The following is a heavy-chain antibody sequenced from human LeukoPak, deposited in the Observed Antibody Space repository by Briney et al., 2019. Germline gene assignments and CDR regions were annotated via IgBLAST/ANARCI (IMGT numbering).Heavy chain of an antibody. CDR1: GFTFSGFA. CDR3: AGRYDSSGYYLR. CDR2: ISGGGGTT. Sequence: PGGSLRLSCAASGFTFSGFAMSWVRQTPGKGLEWVSTISGGGGTTYYADSVRGRFTISRDNSNNTLYLQMNSLRAEDTAIYYCAGRYDSSGYYLRWGQGTLVTAPS. V-gene: IGHV3-23*01. D-gene: IGHD3-22*01. J-gene: IGHJ4*02.